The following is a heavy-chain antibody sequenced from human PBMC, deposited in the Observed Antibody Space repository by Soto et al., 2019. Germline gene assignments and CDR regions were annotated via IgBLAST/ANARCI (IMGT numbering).Heavy chain of an antibody. D-gene: IGHD3-3*01. J-gene: IGHJ5*02. CDR2: ISSSSSYI. CDR1: GFTFSSYS. V-gene: IGHV3-21*01. CDR3: ARDARNELRFLEWYRGWFDP. Sequence: GGSLRLSCAASGFTFSSYSMNWVRQAPGKGLEWVSSISSSSSYIYYADSVKGRFTISRDNAKNSLYLQMNSLRAEDTAVYYCARDARNELRFLEWYRGWFDPWGQGTLVTVSS.